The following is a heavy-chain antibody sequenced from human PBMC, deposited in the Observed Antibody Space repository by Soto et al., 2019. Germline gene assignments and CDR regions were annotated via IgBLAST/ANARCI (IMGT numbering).Heavy chain of an antibody. V-gene: IGHV4-34*01. J-gene: IGHJ4*02. Sequence: SETLSLTCAVYGGSFSGYYWSWIRQPPGKGLEWIGEINHSGSTNYNPSLKSRVTISVDTSKNQFSLKLSSVTAADTAVYYCARGRKQVEMATKPRATWGSYSGYWGQGTLVTVSS. CDR3: ARGRKQVEMATKPRATWGSYSGY. CDR2: INHSGST. CDR1: GGSFSGYY. D-gene: IGHD2-21*01.